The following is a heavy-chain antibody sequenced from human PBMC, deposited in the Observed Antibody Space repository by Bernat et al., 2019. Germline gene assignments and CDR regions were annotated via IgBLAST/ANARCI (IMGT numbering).Heavy chain of an antibody. D-gene: IGHD3-16*02. CDR2: ISAYNGNT. CDR1: GYTFTSYG. V-gene: IGHV1-18*01. CDR3: ARPRGYIWGSYRLDAFDI. Sequence: QVQLVQSGAEVMKPGASVKVSCKASGYTFTSYGISWVRQAPGQGLEWMGWISAYNGNTNYAQKLQGRVTMTTDTSTSTAYMELRSLRSDDTAVYYCARPRGYIWGSYRLDAFDIWGQGTMVTVSS. J-gene: IGHJ3*02.